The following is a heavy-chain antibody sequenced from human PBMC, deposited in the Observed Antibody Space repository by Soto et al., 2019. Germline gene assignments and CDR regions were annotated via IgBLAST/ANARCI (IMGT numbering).Heavy chain of an antibody. V-gene: IGHV3-30-3*01. Sequence: QVQLVESGGGVVQPGRSLRLSCAASGFTFSSYAMHWVRQAPGKGLEWVAVISYDGSNKYYADSVKGRFTISRDNSKNTLYLQMNSLSAEDTAVYYWAREGGDYYGSGSLDYWGQGTLVTVSS. D-gene: IGHD3-10*01. CDR1: GFTFSSYA. J-gene: IGHJ4*02. CDR2: ISYDGSNK. CDR3: AREGGDYYGSGSLDY.